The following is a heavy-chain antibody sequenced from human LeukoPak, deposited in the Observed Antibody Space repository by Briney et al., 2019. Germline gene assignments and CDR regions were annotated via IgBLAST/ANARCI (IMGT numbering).Heavy chain of an antibody. CDR2: ISSSGETI. CDR1: GLTFSDYE. Sequence: PGGALRLSCAAAGLTFSDYEMYWVRQAPGKGLEGVAYISSSGETIYYADSVKGRFTISRDNANKSLYLRMSSLRVEDTAIYYCIPPAAGLRRTISTEYFHHWGQGALVTVSS. J-gene: IGHJ1*01. V-gene: IGHV3-48*03. CDR3: IPPAAGLRRTISTEYFHH. D-gene: IGHD6-13*01.